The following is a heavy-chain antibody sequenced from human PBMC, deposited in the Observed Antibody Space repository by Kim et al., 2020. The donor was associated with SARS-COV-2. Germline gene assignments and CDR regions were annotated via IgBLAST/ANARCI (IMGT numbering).Heavy chain of an antibody. D-gene: IGHD3-16*01. CDR1: GFTFDDYG. CDR2: ISWDSGSI. CDR3: AKDWRHIMIYAFDI. J-gene: IGHJ3*02. V-gene: IGHV3-9*01. Sequence: GGSLRLSCAASGFTFDDYGMHWVRQAPGKGLEWVSGISWDSGSIGYADSVKGRFSISRDNAKNSLYLQMNSVRAEDTALYYCAKDWRHIMIYAFDIWGQGTMVTVSS.